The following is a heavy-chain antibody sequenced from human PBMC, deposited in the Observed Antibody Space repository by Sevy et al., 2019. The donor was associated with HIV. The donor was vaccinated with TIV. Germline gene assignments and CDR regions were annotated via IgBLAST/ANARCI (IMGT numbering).Heavy chain of an antibody. CDR3: ARAAKDIVVVVAATLTPHYFDY. V-gene: IGHV3-48*03. J-gene: IGHJ4*02. CDR1: GFTFSSYE. D-gene: IGHD2-15*01. CDR2: ISSSGSTI. Sequence: GGSLRLSCAASGFTFSSYEMNWVRQAPGKGLEWVSYISSSGSTIYYADSVKGRFTISRDNAKNSLYLQMNSLRAEDTAVYYCARAAKDIVVVVAATLTPHYFDYWGQGTLVTVSS.